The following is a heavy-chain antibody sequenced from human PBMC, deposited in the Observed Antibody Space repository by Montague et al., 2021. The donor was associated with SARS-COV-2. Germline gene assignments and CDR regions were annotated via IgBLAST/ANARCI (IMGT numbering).Heavy chain of an antibody. CDR3: ARVHYYTGYVDS. J-gene: IGHJ4*02. V-gene: IGHV4-59*01. CDR1: GXSMRDYY. Sequence: SETLSLTCTVSGXSMRDYYWSWIRQPPGEGLEWIGYIYYSGSTDSKPSHNSRVTLSLDTSKNQFSLNLRSVTAADTAFYYCARVHYYTGYVDSWGQGTLVSVSS. CDR2: IYYSGST. D-gene: IGHD3-22*01.